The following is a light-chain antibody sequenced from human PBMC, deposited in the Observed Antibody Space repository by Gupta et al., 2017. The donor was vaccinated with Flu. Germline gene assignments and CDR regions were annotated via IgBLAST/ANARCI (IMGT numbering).Light chain of an antibody. V-gene: IGLV2-23*01. CDR1: SSDVGSYNL. Sequence: QSALTQPASVSGSPGQSITISCTGTSSDVGSYNLVSWYQQHPGKAPKLMIYEGSKRPSGVSNRFSGSKSGNTASLTISGIQAEDEADYYCCSYAGSNWVFGGGTKLTVL. CDR2: EGS. CDR3: CSYAGSNWV. J-gene: IGLJ3*02.